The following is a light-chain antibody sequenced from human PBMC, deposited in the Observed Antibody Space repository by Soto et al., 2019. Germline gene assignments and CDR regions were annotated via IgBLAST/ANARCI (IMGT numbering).Light chain of an antibody. CDR3: QQRRSWPPTIT. CDR1: QSVSDN. CDR2: DAS. Sequence: EIVMTQSPVTLSVSPGERATLSCRASQSVSDNLAWYQQKPGQAPRLLIYDASYRATDIPPRFSGSGSGTDFTLTISSLEPEDFAVYYCQQRRSWPPTITFGQGTRLEIK. V-gene: IGKV3-11*01. J-gene: IGKJ5*01.